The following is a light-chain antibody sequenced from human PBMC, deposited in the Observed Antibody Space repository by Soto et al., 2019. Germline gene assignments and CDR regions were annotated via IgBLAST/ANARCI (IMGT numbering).Light chain of an antibody. V-gene: IGKV3-20*01. CDR2: GAS. Sequence: DIVLTQSPGTLSLSPGERATLSCRASQSISSSYLAWYQQKPGQAPRLLIYGASSRATGIPDRFTGSGSGTDFPLTITRLEPEDSAVYYCQQFGRTLWAFGQGTKVEIK. J-gene: IGKJ1*01. CDR3: QQFGRTLWA. CDR1: QSISSSY.